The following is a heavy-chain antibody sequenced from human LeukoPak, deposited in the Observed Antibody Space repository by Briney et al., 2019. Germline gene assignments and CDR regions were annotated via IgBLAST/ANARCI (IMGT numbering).Heavy chain of an antibody. V-gene: IGHV3-23*01. D-gene: IGHD1-1*01. CDR2: ISGSGATT. Sequence: GGSLSLTCAASGFTFSSYVMSWVRQAPGMGLEWVSAISGSGATTYYADSVKGRFTISRDNSKNTLYLHMNSLRAEDTAVYYCAKRVSGTTFYWGQGTLVTVSS. J-gene: IGHJ4*02. CDR3: AKRVSGTTFY. CDR1: GFTFSSYV.